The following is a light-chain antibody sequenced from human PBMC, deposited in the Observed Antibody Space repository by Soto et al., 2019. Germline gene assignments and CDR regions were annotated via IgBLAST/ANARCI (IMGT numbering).Light chain of an antibody. CDR2: GAS. V-gene: IGKV3-15*01. CDR3: QQYNNWRIT. Sequence: EIVMTQSPATLSVSPGERATLSCRASQSVSSNLPWYQQKPGQAPRLLIYGASTRATGIPARFSGSGSGTEFTLTISSLQSEDFAVYDCQQYNNWRITFGQGTRLEIK. CDR1: QSVSSN. J-gene: IGKJ5*01.